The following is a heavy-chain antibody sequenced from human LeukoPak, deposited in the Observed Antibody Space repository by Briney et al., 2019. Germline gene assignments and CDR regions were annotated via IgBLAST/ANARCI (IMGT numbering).Heavy chain of an antibody. CDR3: ARAVPRYDFWGYYYYYMDV. J-gene: IGHJ6*03. CDR1: GGSISSTSYY. D-gene: IGHD3-3*01. V-gene: IGHV4-39*01. Sequence: SETLSLTCTVSGGSISSTSYYWGWFRQPPGKGLEWIGSIYSSGNTYYNPSLKSRGTISVDTSVNKFSLKLSSVTAAGTAVYYCARAVPRYDFWGYYYYYMDVWGKGTTVTVSS. CDR2: IYSSGNT.